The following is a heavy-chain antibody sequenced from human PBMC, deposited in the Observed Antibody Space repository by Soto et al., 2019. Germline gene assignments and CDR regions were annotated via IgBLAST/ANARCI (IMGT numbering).Heavy chain of an antibody. V-gene: IGHV4-59*01. CDR1: GGSISSYY. CDR3: ARVTGSSGWYSPFDY. CDR2: IYYSGST. Sequence: QVQLQESGPGLVKPSETLSLTCTVSGGSISSYYWSWIRQPPGKGLEWIGYIYYSGSTNYNPSLKSRVTISVDTSKNQFSLKLSSVTAADTAVYYCARVTGSSGWYSPFDYWGQGTLVTVFS. J-gene: IGHJ4*02. D-gene: IGHD6-19*01.